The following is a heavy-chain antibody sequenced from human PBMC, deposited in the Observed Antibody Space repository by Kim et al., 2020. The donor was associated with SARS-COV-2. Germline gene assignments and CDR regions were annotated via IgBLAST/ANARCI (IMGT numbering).Heavy chain of an antibody. CDR1: GGSISSNSYY. CDR2: IYYSGNT. V-gene: IGHV4-39*01. CDR3: ATTMTTVTTAPGYYYYYGMYV. Sequence: SETLSLTCTVSGGSISSNSYYWGWIRQPQGKGLEWIGSIYYSGNTYYNPTLKIRVTISVDTSKNQFSLKLSSVTAAATVVYYCATTMTTVTTAPGYYYYYGMYVWGQETTVTVSS. D-gene: IGHD4-17*01. J-gene: IGHJ6*02.